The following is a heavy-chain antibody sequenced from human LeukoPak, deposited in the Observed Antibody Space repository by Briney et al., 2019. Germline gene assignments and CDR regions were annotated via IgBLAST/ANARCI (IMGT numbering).Heavy chain of an antibody. CDR1: GFTFSTYG. CDR3: ARVRAVAGHFDY. D-gene: IGHD6-19*01. CDR2: ITGSGGRT. J-gene: IGHJ4*02. Sequence: GGTLRLSCEVSGFTFSTYGMSWVRQAPGKGLEWVSAITGSGGRTYYADSVKGRFTISRDNAKNSLYLQMNSLRAEDTAVYYCARVRAVAGHFDYWGQGTLVTVSS. V-gene: IGHV3-23*01.